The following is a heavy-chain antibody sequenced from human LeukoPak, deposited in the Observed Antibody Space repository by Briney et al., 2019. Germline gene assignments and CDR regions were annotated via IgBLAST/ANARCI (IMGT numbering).Heavy chain of an antibody. Sequence: PSETLSLTCAVSGGPISSGGYSWSWIRQPPGKGLEWIGYIYHSGSTYYNPSLKSRVTISVDRSKNQFSLKLSSVTAADTAVYYCARDRGMATAAFDIWGQGTMVTVSS. CDR2: IYHSGST. CDR3: ARDRGMATAAFDI. D-gene: IGHD5-12*01. CDR1: GGPISSGGYS. J-gene: IGHJ3*02. V-gene: IGHV4-30-2*01.